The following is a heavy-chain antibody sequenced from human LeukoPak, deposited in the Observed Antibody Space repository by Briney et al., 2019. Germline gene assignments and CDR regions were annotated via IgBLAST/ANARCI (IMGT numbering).Heavy chain of an antibody. V-gene: IGHV4-30-4*01. CDR3: NHYGSGSYYRGVLDAFDI. D-gene: IGHD3-10*01. J-gene: IGHJ3*02. CDR2: IYNNGRT. CDR1: GGSISSGDYY. Sequence: SETLSLTCTVSGGSISSGDYYWSWIRQPPGKGLEWIGYIYNNGRTYYNPSLKSRVTISVDTSKNQFSLKLSSVTAADTAVYYCNHYGSGSYYRGVLDAFDIWGQGTMVTVSS.